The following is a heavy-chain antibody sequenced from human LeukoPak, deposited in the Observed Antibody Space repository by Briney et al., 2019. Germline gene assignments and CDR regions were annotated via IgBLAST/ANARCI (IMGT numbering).Heavy chain of an antibody. CDR2: LNHSGST. D-gene: IGHD1-26*01. CDR3: ARVMGAKAVDY. Sequence: PSETLSLTCAVYGASFSGYYSSWIRQPPGKGLEWIGELNHSGSTNYNPSLKSRVTISVGTSKNQFSLQLRGVTAADTAVYYCARVMGAKAVDYWGQGTLVTVSS. J-gene: IGHJ4*02. V-gene: IGHV4-34*01. CDR1: GASFSGYY.